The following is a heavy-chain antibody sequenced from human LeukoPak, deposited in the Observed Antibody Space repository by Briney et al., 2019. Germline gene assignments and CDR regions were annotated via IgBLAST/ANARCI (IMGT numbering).Heavy chain of an antibody. Sequence: PGGSLRLSCAASGLTSSNYAMNWVRQASGKGLEWVSGITDSGRKTYYADSVKGRFSISRDNSRNTVYPQMSDLRAEDTAVYYCAKITKATTPNYWGQGTLVTVSS. CDR1: GLTSSNYA. J-gene: IGHJ4*02. V-gene: IGHV3-23*01. D-gene: IGHD4-17*01. CDR3: AKITKATTPNY. CDR2: ITDSGRKT.